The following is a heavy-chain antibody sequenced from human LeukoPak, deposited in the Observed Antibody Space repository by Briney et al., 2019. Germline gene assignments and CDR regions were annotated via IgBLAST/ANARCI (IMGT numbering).Heavy chain of an antibody. D-gene: IGHD2-15*01. J-gene: IGHJ4*02. CDR3: ASRISGGSSDY. Sequence: SETLSLTCTVSGGSISSYHWSWIRQPPGKGLEWIGYIYSSGSTSYNPSLKSRVAISVDTSKNQFSLKLGAVSASDAAVYYYASRISGGSSDYWGQGTLVTVSS. CDR1: GGSISSYH. V-gene: IGHV4-59*12. CDR2: IYSSGST.